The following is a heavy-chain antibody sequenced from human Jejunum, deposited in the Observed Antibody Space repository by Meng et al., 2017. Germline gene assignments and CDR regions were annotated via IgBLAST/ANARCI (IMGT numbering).Heavy chain of an antibody. V-gene: IGHV3-9*01. Sequence: SLKISCAASGFSFDDYAMHWFRQPPGKGLESVSGITWNSGYIGYADSVKGRFTISRDNAKNFLYLQMNSLRPEDTAIHFCGRGIAASGTSFAIYNWGQGTLVTVSS. CDR2: ITWNSGYI. J-gene: IGHJ4*02. D-gene: IGHD6-13*01. CDR3: GRGIAASGTSFAIYN. CDR1: GFSFDDYA.